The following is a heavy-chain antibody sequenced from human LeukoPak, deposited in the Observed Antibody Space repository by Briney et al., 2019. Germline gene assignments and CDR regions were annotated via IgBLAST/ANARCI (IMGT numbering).Heavy chain of an antibody. CDR2: ISGDAITT. V-gene: IGHV3-23*01. Sequence: RPGGSLRLACTASGFSFRTYIMAWVGQVPEKGLEWISAISGDAITTYYAVPVKCRFTISRDNFRNTLSLQMDSLRADDSAVYYCANDASPYSNYAVRWFDSWGQGTLVTVSS. D-gene: IGHD4/OR15-4a*01. CDR3: ANDASPYSNYAVRWFDS. CDR1: GFSFRTYI. J-gene: IGHJ5*01.